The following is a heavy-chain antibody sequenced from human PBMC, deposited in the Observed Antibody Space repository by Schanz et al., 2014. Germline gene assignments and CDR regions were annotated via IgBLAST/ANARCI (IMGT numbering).Heavy chain of an antibody. V-gene: IGHV3-23*04. D-gene: IGHD6-13*01. CDR1: GFTFSRYA. CDR3: AKEKGLAAAGTGESFDC. Sequence: EVHLGESGGGLVQPGGSLRLSCAASGFTFSRYAMNWVRQAPGKRPEWVSALSDTGRSTSYATSVKGRFPISRDNSKNMLYLQMNSLRAEDTAAYYCAKEKGLAAAGTGESFDCWGQGTLVTVSS. J-gene: IGHJ4*02. CDR2: LSDTGRST.